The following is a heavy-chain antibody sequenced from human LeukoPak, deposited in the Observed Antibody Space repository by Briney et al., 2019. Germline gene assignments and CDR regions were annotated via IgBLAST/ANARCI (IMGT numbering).Heavy chain of an antibody. CDR2: IWYDGSNK. J-gene: IGHJ4*02. V-gene: IGHV3-30*02. CDR3: AKDRGGSSTSWDFDY. Sequence: GGSLRLSCAASGFTFSRYGMHWVRQAPGKGLEWVAVIWYDGSNKYYADSVKGRFTISRDNSKNTLYLQMNSLRAEDTAVYYCAKDRGGSSTSWDFDYWGQGTLVTVSS. D-gene: IGHD2-2*01. CDR1: GFTFSRYG.